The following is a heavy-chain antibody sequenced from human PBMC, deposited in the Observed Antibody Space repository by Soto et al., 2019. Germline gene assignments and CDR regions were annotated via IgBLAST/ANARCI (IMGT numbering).Heavy chain of an antibody. Sequence: SETLSLTCTVSGGSISSSSYYWGWIRQPPGKGLEWIGSIYYSGSTYYNPSLKSRVTISVDTSKNQFSLKLSSVTAADTAVYYCARHVGYYGSGSYYNGWFDPWGQGTLVTVSS. D-gene: IGHD3-10*01. CDR1: GGSISSSSYY. CDR3: ARHVGYYGSGSYYNGWFDP. J-gene: IGHJ5*02. CDR2: IYYSGST. V-gene: IGHV4-39*01.